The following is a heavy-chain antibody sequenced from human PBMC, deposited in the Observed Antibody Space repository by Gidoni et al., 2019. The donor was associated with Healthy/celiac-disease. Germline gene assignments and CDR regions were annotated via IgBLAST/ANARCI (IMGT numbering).Heavy chain of an antibody. Sequence: QVQLQESGPGLVKPSGTLSLTCAVSGGPISSSNWWSWVRQPPGKGLEWIGEIYHSGSTNYNPSLKSRVTISVDKSKNQFSLKLSSVTAADTAVYYCARGRGYSGYGSPTGGMDVWGQGTTVTVSS. D-gene: IGHD5-12*01. J-gene: IGHJ6*02. CDR2: IYHSGST. CDR3: ARGRGYSGYGSPTGGMDV. V-gene: IGHV4-4*02. CDR1: GGPISSSNW.